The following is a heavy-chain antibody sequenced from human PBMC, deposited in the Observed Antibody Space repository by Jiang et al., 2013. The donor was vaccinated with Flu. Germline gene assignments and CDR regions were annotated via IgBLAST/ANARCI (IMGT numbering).Heavy chain of an antibody. Sequence: GSGLVKPSETLSLTCTVSGGSISSSSYYWGWIRQPPGKGLEWIGSIYYSGSTYYNPSLKSRVTISVDTSKNQFSLKLSSVTAADTAVYYCARHPWYYYDSSANYYYYYGMDVWGQGTTVTVSS. J-gene: IGHJ6*02. V-gene: IGHV4-39*01. D-gene: IGHD3-22*01. CDR3: ARHPWYYYDSSANYYYYYGMDV. CDR1: GGSISSSSYY. CDR2: IYYSGST.